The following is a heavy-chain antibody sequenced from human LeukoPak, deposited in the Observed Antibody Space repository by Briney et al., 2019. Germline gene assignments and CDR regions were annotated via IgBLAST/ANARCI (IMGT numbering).Heavy chain of an antibody. CDR2: ISYDGSNK. J-gene: IGHJ4*02. D-gene: IGHD2-2*01. CDR1: GFTFSSYA. Sequence: PGRSLRLSCAASGFTFSSYAMHWVRQAPGKGLEWVAVISYDGSNKYYADSVKGRFTISRDNSKNTLYLQMNSLRAEDTAVYYCARDWEYCSSTSCYSDFDYWGQGTLVTVSS. V-gene: IGHV3-30-3*01. CDR3: ARDWEYCSSTSCYSDFDY.